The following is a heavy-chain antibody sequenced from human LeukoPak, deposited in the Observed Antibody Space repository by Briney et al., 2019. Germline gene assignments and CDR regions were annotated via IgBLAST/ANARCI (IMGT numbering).Heavy chain of an antibody. CDR3: SKDPNGDYVGAFDT. CDR2: ITGSGRGT. CDR1: GLTFSNYA. Sequence: PGGSLTLSCTASGLTFSNYATTWVRQAPGKGLEWVSSITGSGRGTYYADSVKGRFSVSRDNSQNTVFLHMNSLRADDTALYYCSKDPNGDYVGAFDTWGPGTMVTVSS. J-gene: IGHJ3*02. V-gene: IGHV3-23*01. D-gene: IGHD4-17*01.